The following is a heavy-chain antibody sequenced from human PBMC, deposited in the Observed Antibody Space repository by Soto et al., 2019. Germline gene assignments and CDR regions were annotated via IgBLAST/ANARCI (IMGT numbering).Heavy chain of an antibody. Sequence: QVQLQQSGSGLVKPSETLSLTCSVSSGPTSSHNWGWIRQTPGRGLEWIGYVYSTGGTSYNPSLNSRVTISADTSTNHISLTLTSVTAADTAVYYCVRQGIGNLHGLVDVWGQGTTVRVSS. CDR1: SGPTSSHN. D-gene: IGHD1-1*01. CDR3: VRQGIGNLHGLVDV. CDR2: VYSTGGT. J-gene: IGHJ6*02. V-gene: IGHV4-59*08.